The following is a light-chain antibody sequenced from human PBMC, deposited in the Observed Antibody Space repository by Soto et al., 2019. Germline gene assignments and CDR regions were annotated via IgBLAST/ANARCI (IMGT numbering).Light chain of an antibody. J-gene: IGKJ1*01. CDR1: QTIDNY. CDR2: GAS. CDR3: QRYNSPPWT. Sequence: DIQMTQSPSSLSASVGDSVTITCRASQTIDNYVAWYQQKPGKAPKLLIYGASTLQSGVPSRFSGSRSGTDFTLTIRGLQPEDVASYFCQRYNSPPWTFGQGTKVEI. V-gene: IGKV1-27*01.